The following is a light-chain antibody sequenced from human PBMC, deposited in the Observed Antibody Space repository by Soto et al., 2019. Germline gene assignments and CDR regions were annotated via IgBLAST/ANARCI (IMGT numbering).Light chain of an antibody. CDR1: QGIRKD. CDR3: LQHNTYPRT. CDR2: AAS. V-gene: IGKV1-17*01. J-gene: IGKJ2*02. Sequence: DIQMTQSPSSLSASVGDRVTITCRASQGIRKDLGWYQQKPGKAPKRLIYAASSLQSGVPSRFSGSGSGTEFTLTISSLQPEDFATYYCLQHNTYPRTFGQGTKLEIK.